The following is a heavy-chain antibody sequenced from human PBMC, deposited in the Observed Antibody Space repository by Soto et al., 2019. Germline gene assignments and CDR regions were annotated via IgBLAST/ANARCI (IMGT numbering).Heavy chain of an antibody. D-gene: IGHD3-22*01. Sequence: KPSETLSLTCTVSGGSISSGSYYWDWIRQPPGKGLEWIGNVYYSGSTNYNPSLESRVTISVDTSKNQFSLKLSSVTAADTAVYYCARQTDSYYTFDAFDIWGQGTMVTVSS. CDR1: GGSISSGSYY. J-gene: IGHJ3*02. V-gene: IGHV4-39*01. CDR2: VYYSGST. CDR3: ARQTDSYYTFDAFDI.